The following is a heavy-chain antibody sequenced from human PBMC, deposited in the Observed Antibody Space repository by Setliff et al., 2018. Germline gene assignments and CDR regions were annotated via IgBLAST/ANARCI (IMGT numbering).Heavy chain of an antibody. D-gene: IGHD1-26*01. CDR1: GFTFSNAW. Sequence: GGSLRLSCAASGFTFSNAWMSWVRQAPGKGLEWVGRIKSKTDGGTTDYAAPVKGRLTISRDDSKNTLYLQMNSLKTEDTAVYYCARDNNNSGSYFWLDLNAFDIWGRGTMVTVSS. CDR2: IKSKTDGGTT. CDR3: ARDNNNSGSYFWLDLNAFDI. V-gene: IGHV3-15*01. J-gene: IGHJ3*02.